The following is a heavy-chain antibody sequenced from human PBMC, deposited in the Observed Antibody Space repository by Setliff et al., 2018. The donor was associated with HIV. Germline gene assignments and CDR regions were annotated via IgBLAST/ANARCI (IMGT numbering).Heavy chain of an antibody. CDR3: AKGQGPVDY. Sequence: GASVKVSCKASGFIFTHYYIHWVRQAPGQGLEWMGRISPNSGGTQFAQKFQGRVALTRDTSISTAYMELSGLRSDDTAVYYCAKGQGPVDYWGQGTLVTGSS. V-gene: IGHV1-2*06. J-gene: IGHJ4*02. CDR1: GFIFTHYY. CDR2: ISPNSGGT.